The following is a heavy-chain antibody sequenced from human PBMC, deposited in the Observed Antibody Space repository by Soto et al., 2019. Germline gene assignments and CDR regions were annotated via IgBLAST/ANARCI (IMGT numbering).Heavy chain of an antibody. CDR2: INPSGGST. D-gene: IGHD2-21*02. Sequence: ASVKVSCKASGYTFTSYYMHWVRQAPGQGLEWMGIINPSGGSTSYAQKFQGRVTMTRDTPTSTVYMELSSLRSEDTAVYYCARDHCGGDCYPDHDAFDIWGQGTMVTVSS. CDR1: GYTFTSYY. V-gene: IGHV1-46*01. CDR3: ARDHCGGDCYPDHDAFDI. J-gene: IGHJ3*02.